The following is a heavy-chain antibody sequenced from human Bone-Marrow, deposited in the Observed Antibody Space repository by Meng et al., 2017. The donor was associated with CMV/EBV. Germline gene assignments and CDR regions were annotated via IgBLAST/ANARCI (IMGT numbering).Heavy chain of an antibody. Sequence: GESLKISCAASGFTFSSYEMNWVRQAPGKGLEWVSYISSSGSTIYYADSVKGRFTISRDNAKNSLYLQMNSLRAEDTAVYYCARVQTGTTWDYFAYWGQGTRVTFSS. V-gene: IGHV3-48*03. CDR2: ISSSGSTI. CDR1: GFTFSSYE. CDR3: ARVQTGTTWDYFAY. J-gene: IGHJ4*02. D-gene: IGHD1-7*01.